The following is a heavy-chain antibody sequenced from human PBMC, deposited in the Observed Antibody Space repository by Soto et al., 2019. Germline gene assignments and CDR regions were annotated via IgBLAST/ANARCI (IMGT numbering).Heavy chain of an antibody. J-gene: IGHJ6*02. D-gene: IGHD1-26*01. CDR2: ISYDGSNK. CDR1: GFTFSSYG. V-gene: IGHV3-30*18. CDR3: AKERPSGSRPYYYGMDV. Sequence: QVQLVESGGGVVQPGRSLRLSCAASGFTFSSYGMHWVRQAPGKGLEWVAVISYDGSNKYYADSVKGRFTISRDNSKNPLYLQMSRVRAEDTAVYYWAKERPSGSRPYYYGMDVWGQGTTVTVSS.